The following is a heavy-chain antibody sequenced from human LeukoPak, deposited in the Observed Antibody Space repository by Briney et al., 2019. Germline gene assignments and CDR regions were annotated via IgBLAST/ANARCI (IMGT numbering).Heavy chain of an antibody. CDR2: IWYDGSNK. CDR1: GFTFSSYC. V-gene: IGHV3-33*01. J-gene: IGHJ5*02. D-gene: IGHD1-14*01. Sequence: GRSLRLSCAASGFTFSSYCMQWVRQAPGKGLEWVAFIWYDGSNKFYADSVKGRFTNSRDNSKNTLYLQKNSLRAEDTAVYYCARDASGSRYVSENWFDPWGQGTRVTISS. CDR3: ARDASGSRYVSENWFDP.